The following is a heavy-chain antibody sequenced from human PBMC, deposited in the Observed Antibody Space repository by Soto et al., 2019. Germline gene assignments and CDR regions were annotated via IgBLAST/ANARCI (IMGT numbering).Heavy chain of an antibody. Sequence: ASVKVSCKASGYTFTSYDINWVRQATGQGLEWMGWMNPNSGNTGYAQKFQGRVTMTRNTSISTAYMELSSLRSEDTAVYYCVLFVVVVAATSDPWGQGTLVTVSS. V-gene: IGHV1-8*01. D-gene: IGHD2-15*01. CDR2: MNPNSGNT. J-gene: IGHJ5*02. CDR3: VLFVVVVAATSDP. CDR1: GYTFTSYD.